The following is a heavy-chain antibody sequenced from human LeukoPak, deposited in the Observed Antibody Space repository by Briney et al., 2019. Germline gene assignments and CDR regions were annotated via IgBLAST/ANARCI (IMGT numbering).Heavy chain of an antibody. Sequence: PSETLSLTCTVSGGSISSYYWSWIRQPPGKGLEWIGYIYYSGSTNYNPSLKSRVTISVDTSKNQFSLKLSSVTAADTAVYYCARLAPIVVVVAATPTDAFDIWGQGTMVTVSS. D-gene: IGHD2-15*01. CDR1: GGSISSYY. CDR2: IYYSGST. J-gene: IGHJ3*02. V-gene: IGHV4-59*01. CDR3: ARLAPIVVVVAATPTDAFDI.